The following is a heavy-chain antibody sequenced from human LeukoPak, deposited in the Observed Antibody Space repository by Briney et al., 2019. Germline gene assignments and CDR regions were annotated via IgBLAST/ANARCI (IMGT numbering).Heavy chain of an antibody. CDR3: ARGRGYSGYEY. V-gene: IGHV4-39*01. D-gene: IGHD5-12*01. CDR2: IYYSGST. Sequence: PSETLSLTCTVSGGSISSSSYYWGWIRQPPGKGLEWIGSIYYSGSTYYNPSLKSRVTISVDTSKNQFSLKLSSVTAADTAVYYCARGRGYSGYEYWGQGTLVTVSS. J-gene: IGHJ4*02. CDR1: GGSISSSSYY.